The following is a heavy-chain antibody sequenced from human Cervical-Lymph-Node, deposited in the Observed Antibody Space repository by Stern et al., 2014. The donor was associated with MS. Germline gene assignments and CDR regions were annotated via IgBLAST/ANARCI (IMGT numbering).Heavy chain of an antibody. D-gene: IGHD3-22*01. CDR1: GFSLSTSGMC. V-gene: IGHV2-70*01. J-gene: IGHJ3*02. Sequence: QVTLRESGPALVKPTQTLTLTCTFSGFSLSTSGMCVSWIRQPPGKALEWLALIYWDDDKYYSTSLKTRLTISKDTSKNQVVLTMTNMDPVDTATYYCARTRDYYDSSGYLWAFDIWGQGTMVTVSS. CDR2: IYWDDDK. CDR3: ARTRDYYDSSGYLWAFDI.